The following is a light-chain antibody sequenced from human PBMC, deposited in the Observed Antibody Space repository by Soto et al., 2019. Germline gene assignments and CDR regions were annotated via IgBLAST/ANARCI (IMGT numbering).Light chain of an antibody. Sequence: IQMTQSPASLSASVGDRVTITCQASQDISNYLNWYQQKPGKAPKLLIFDASTLKTGVPSRFSGSGSGTDFSFTISSLQPEDIATYYCQQSNDLVSFGQGTRLEIK. V-gene: IGKV1-33*01. CDR3: QQSNDLVS. CDR2: DAS. CDR1: QDISNY. J-gene: IGKJ5*01.